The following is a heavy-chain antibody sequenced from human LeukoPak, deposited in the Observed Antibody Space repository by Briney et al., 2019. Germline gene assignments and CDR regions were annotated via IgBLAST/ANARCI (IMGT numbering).Heavy chain of an antibody. CDR3: ARDGEDSSGWYLANWFDP. CDR2: IIPIFGTA. CDR1: GGTFSSYA. J-gene: IGHJ5*02. V-gene: IGHV1-69*05. D-gene: IGHD6-19*01. Sequence: SVKVSCKASGGTFSSYAISWVRQAPGQGLEWMGRIIPIFGTANYAQKFQGRVTITTDESTSTAYMELSSLRSEDTGVYYCARDGEDSSGWYLANWFDPWGQGTLVTVSS.